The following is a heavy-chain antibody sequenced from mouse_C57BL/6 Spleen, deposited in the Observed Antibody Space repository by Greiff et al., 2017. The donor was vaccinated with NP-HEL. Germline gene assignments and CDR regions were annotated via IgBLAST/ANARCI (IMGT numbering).Heavy chain of an antibody. J-gene: IGHJ2*01. D-gene: IGHD2-5*01. CDR3: ATYSNIYFDY. CDR2: IDPSDSYP. CDR1: GYTFTSYW. Sequence: VQLQQPGAELVKPGASVKLSCKASGYTFTSYWMQWVKQRPGQGLEWIGEIDPSDSYPNYNQKFKGKATLTVDTSSSTAYMQLSSLTSEDSAVYYCATYSNIYFDYWGQGTTLTVSS. V-gene: IGHV1-50*01.